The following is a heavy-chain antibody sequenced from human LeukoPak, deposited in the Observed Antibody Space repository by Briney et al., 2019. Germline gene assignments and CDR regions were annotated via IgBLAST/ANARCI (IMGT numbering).Heavy chain of an antibody. CDR2: MDYSGST. Sequence: SETLSLTCTVSGGSISSSSYYWGWLRQPPGKGLEWIGSMDYSGSTYYNPPLKSRVTISVDTSKNQFSLKLSSVTAADTAVYYCARRLYCSGGSCQNYFDYWGQGTLVTVSS. CDR3: ARRLYCSGGSCQNYFDY. D-gene: IGHD2-15*01. CDR1: GGSISSSSYY. J-gene: IGHJ4*02. V-gene: IGHV4-39*01.